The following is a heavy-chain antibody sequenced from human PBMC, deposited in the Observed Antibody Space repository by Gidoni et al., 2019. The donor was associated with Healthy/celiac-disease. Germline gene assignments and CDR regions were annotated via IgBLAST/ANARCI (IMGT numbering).Heavy chain of an antibody. CDR3: ASSPYYDYVWGSYLLDY. CDR1: GGSISSYY. D-gene: IGHD3-16*02. Sequence: VQLQESGPGLVKPSETLSLTCTVPGGSISSYYWSWIRQPPGQGLEWIGYLYYSGSTNYNPSLKSRVTRSVDTSKNQFSLKLSSVTAADTAVYYCASSPYYDYVWGSYLLDYWGQGTLVTVSS. CDR2: LYYSGST. V-gene: IGHV4-59*01. J-gene: IGHJ4*02.